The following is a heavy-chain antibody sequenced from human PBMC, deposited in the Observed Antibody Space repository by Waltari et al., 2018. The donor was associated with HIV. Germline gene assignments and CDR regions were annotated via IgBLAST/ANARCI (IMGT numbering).Heavy chain of an antibody. CDR1: GFTFSSYG. J-gene: IGHJ4*02. CDR2: IWYDGSNK. D-gene: IGHD2-15*01. Sequence: QVQLVESGGGVVQPGRSLRLSCEASGFTFSSYGMHWVRQAPGKGLEWVAVIWYDGSNKYYADSVKGRFTISRDNSKNTLYLQMNSLRAEDTAVYYCARSFRAGYCSGGSCYGLGYWGQGTLVTVSS. V-gene: IGHV3-33*01. CDR3: ARSFRAGYCSGGSCYGLGY.